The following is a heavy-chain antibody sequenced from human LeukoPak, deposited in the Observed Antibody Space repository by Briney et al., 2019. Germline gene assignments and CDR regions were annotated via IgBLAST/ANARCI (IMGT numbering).Heavy chain of an antibody. CDR1: GFTFSSHG. CDR3: AKDRDYGDPNWFDP. CDR2: IRYDGSNK. J-gene: IGHJ5*02. D-gene: IGHD4-17*01. Sequence: GGSLRLSCAASGFTFSSHGMHWVRQAPGKGLEWVAFIRYDGSNKYYADSVKGRFTISRDNSKNTLYLQMNSLRAEDTAVYYCAKDRDYGDPNWFDPWGQGTLVTVSS. V-gene: IGHV3-30*02.